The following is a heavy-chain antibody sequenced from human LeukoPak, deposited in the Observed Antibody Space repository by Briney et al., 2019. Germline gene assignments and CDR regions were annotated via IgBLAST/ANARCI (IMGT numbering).Heavy chain of an antibody. CDR3: ARGGGLDV. J-gene: IGHJ6*02. V-gene: IGHV3-7*03. Sequence: GGSLRLSCAASGFTFSSYWMNWARQAPGKGLEWVASINHNGNVNYYVDSVKGRFTISRDNAKNSLYLTMRNLRAEDTAVYFCARGGGLDVWGQGATVTVSS. CDR1: GFTFSSYW. D-gene: IGHD3-16*01. CDR2: INHNGNVN.